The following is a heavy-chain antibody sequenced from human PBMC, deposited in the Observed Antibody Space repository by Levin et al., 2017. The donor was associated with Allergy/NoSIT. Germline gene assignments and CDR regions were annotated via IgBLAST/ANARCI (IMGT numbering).Heavy chain of an antibody. V-gene: IGHV3-48*02. CDR3: VRGIVGSISAS. J-gene: IGHJ4*02. CDR1: GFTFSSYS. D-gene: IGHD1-26*01. Sequence: EASVKVSCAASGFTFSSYSMNWVRQAPGKGLEWVSSISSSSTTIYYADSVKGRFSISRDNAENSLYLQMNSLRDEDTALYYCVRGIVGSISASGGQGTLVTVSS. CDR2: ISSSSTTI.